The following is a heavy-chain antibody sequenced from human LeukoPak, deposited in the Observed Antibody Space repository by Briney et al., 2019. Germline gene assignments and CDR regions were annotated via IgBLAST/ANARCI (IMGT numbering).Heavy chain of an antibody. Sequence: GGSLRLSCAASGFTFSSYAMHWVRQAPGKGLEYVSAISSNGGSTYYANSVKGRFTISRDNSKNTLYLQMNSLRAEDTAVYYCAKGVGSDLDYWGQGTLVTVSS. CDR2: ISSNGGST. J-gene: IGHJ4*02. CDR1: GFTFSSYA. CDR3: AKGVGSDLDY. V-gene: IGHV3-64*01. D-gene: IGHD1-26*01.